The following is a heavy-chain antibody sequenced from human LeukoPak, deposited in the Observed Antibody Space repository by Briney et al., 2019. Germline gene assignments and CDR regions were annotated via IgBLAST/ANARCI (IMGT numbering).Heavy chain of an antibody. CDR1: GGTFSSYA. J-gene: IGHJ4*02. CDR2: IIPIFGTA. Sequence: GASVKVSCKASGGTFSSYAISWVRQAPGQGLEWMGGIIPIFGTANYAQKFQGRVTITADESTSTAYMELSSLRSEDTAVCYCARHQGTSCYRCNFDYWGQGTLVTVSS. CDR3: ARHQGTSCYRCNFDY. V-gene: IGHV1-69*13. D-gene: IGHD2-2*02.